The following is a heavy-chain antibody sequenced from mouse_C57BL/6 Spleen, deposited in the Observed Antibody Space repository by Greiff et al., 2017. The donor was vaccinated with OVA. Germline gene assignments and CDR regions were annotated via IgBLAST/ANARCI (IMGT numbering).Heavy chain of an antibody. CDR3: ARLCYGSSDFDY. Sequence: QVHLQQPGAGLVRPGSSVKLSCKASGYTFPTYWMHWVKQRPIQGLEWIGNIDPSDSVTHYNQKFKDKATLTIDKSSSTAYMQLSSLTSEDTAVYYCARLCYGSSDFDYWGQGTTLTVSS. V-gene: IGHV1-52*01. D-gene: IGHD1-1*01. CDR1: GYTFPTYW. CDR2: IDPSDSVT. J-gene: IGHJ2*01.